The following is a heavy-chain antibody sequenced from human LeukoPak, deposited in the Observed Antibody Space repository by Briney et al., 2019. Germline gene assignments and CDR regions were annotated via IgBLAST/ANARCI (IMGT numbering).Heavy chain of an antibody. D-gene: IGHD7-27*01. CDR3: ARDGDLSPTLDY. Sequence: SVKVSCKASGGTFSSYAISWVRQAPGQGLEWMGGIIPIFGTANYAQKFQGRVTITADKSTSTAYMELSSLRSEDTAVYYCARDGDLSPTLDYWGQGTLVTVSS. CDR2: IIPIFGTA. V-gene: IGHV1-69*06. J-gene: IGHJ4*02. CDR1: GGTFSSYA.